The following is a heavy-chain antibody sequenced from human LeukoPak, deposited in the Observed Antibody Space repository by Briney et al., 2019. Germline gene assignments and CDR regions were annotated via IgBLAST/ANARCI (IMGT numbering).Heavy chain of an antibody. Sequence: GGSLRLSCAASGFTFSSYGMHWVRQAPGKGLEWVAFIRYDGSNKYYADSVKGRFTISRDNSKNTLYLQMNSLRAEDTAVYYCAKDQSRYYYGSRAMDVRGQGTTVTVSS. CDR1: GFTFSSYG. CDR2: IRYDGSNK. CDR3: AKDQSRYYYGSRAMDV. J-gene: IGHJ6*02. D-gene: IGHD3-10*01. V-gene: IGHV3-30*02.